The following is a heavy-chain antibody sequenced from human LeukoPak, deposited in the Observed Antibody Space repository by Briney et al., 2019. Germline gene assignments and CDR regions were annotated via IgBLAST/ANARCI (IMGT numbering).Heavy chain of an antibody. Sequence: GGSLRLSCAASGLTFSTYWMTWVRQAPGKGLEWVANIMQDGSEKNYVDSVKGRFTISRDNAKNSLYLQMNSLRAEDTAVYYCARDNYGSGSYYTYFDYWGQGTLVTVSS. CDR3: ARDNYGSGSYYTYFDY. CDR2: IMQDGSEK. CDR1: GLTFSTYW. V-gene: IGHV3-7*01. D-gene: IGHD3-10*01. J-gene: IGHJ4*02.